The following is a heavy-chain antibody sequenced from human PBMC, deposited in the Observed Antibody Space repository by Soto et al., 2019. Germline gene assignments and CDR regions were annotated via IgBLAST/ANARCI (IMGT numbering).Heavy chain of an antibody. CDR2: IYYSGIT. J-gene: IGHJ6*02. CDR3: ARYKSNYYYGMDV. V-gene: IGHV4-59*01. Sequence: QVQLQESGPGLVKPSETLSLTCTVSGGSISSYYWSWIRQPPGKGLEWIGYIYYSGITNYNPSLKSRVTISVDTSKNQFSLKLSSVTAADTAVYYCARYKSNYYYGMDVWGPGTTVTVSS. D-gene: IGHD1-20*01. CDR1: GGSISSYY.